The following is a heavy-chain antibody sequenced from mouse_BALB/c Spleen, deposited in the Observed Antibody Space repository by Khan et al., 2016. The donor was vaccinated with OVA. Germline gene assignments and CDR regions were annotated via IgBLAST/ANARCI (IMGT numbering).Heavy chain of an antibody. V-gene: IGHV9-1*02. CDR3: SRISSYWYSDV. CDR1: GYTFINYG. J-gene: IGHJ1*01. D-gene: IGHD6-2*01. Sequence: QIQLVQSGPELKKPGETVKISCKASGYTFINYGINWVKQAPGKGLKWMGWINTYTGEPTYADDFKGRFDFSLETSASTAYLQINNLKNEDMTTYFCSRISSYWYSDVWGAGTTVTVSS. CDR2: INTYTGEP.